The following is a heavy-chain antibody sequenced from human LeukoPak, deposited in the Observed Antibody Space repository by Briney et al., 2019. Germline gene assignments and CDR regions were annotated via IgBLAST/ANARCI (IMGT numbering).Heavy chain of an antibody. Sequence: ASVKVSCKASGYTFTGYYMHWVRQAPGQGLEWMGWINPNSGGTNYAQKFQGWVTMTRDTSTSTAYMELSRLRSDDTAVYYCARGITGTTYYGMDVWGQGTTVTVSS. V-gene: IGHV1-2*04. CDR3: ARGITGTTYYGMDV. CDR1: GYTFTGYY. D-gene: IGHD1-7*01. CDR2: INPNSGGT. J-gene: IGHJ6*02.